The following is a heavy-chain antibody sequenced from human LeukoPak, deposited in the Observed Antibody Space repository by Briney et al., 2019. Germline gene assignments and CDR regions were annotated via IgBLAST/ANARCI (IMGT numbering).Heavy chain of an antibody. V-gene: IGHV3-30*02. CDR3: ATFGDILTATGY. CDR1: GFTFSSYG. J-gene: IGHJ4*02. D-gene: IGHD3-9*01. Sequence: GGSLRLSCAASGFTFSSYGMHWVRQAPGKGLEWVAFIRYDGSNKYYADSVKGRFTISRDNSKNTLYLQMNSLRADDTAVYYCATFGDILTATGYWGQGTLVTVSS. CDR2: IRYDGSNK.